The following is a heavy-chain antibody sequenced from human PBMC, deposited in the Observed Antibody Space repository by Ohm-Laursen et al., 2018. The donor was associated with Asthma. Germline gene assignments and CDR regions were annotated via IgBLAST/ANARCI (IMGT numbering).Heavy chain of an antibody. CDR1: GGSVSSGSYY. D-gene: IGHD6-19*01. Sequence: SETLSLTCTVSGGSVSSGSYYWSWIRQPPGKGLEWIGYIYYSGSTYYNPSLKSRVTISVDTSKNQFSLKLSSVTAADTAVYYCARVGSGWYTDYWGQGTLVTVSS. V-gene: IGHV4-61*01. J-gene: IGHJ4*02. CDR3: ARVGSGWYTDY. CDR2: IYYSGST.